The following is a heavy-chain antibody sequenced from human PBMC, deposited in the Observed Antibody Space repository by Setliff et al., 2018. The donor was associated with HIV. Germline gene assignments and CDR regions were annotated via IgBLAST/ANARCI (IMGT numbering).Heavy chain of an antibody. Sequence: SETLSLTCTVSGGPISSSSHYWGWIRQPPGKGLEWIGSINFSGSTYYNPSLKSRVTISVDTSKNQFSLKLSSVTAADTAVYYCARPRYTYGTPPAFDIWGRGTVVTVSS. CDR1: GGPISSSSHY. CDR2: INFSGST. J-gene: IGHJ3*02. D-gene: IGHD5-18*01. V-gene: IGHV4-39*01. CDR3: ARPRYTYGTPPAFDI.